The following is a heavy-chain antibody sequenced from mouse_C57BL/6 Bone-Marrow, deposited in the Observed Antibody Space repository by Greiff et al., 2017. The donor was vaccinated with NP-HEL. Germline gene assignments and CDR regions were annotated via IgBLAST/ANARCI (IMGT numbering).Heavy chain of an antibody. CDR2: FYPGSGSI. J-gene: IGHJ1*03. V-gene: IGHV1-62-2*01. CDR3: ARHGDYFGSSYGYFDV. Sequence: VQLQQSGAELVKPGASVKLSCKASGYTFTEYTIHWVKQRSGQGLEWIGWFYPGSGSIKYNEKFKDKATLTADKSSSTVCIDLSRLTSEDSAVYFCARHGDYFGSSYGYFDVWGTGTTVTVSS. CDR1: GYTFTEYT. D-gene: IGHD1-1*01.